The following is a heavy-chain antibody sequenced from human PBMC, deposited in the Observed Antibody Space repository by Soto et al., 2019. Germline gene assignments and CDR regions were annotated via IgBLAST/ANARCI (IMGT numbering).Heavy chain of an antibody. V-gene: IGHV3-15*01. CDR2: IKSKTDGGTT. D-gene: IGHD6-19*01. J-gene: IGHJ4*02. Sequence: PGGALRVSCSASGFTFSNAWMSWVRQPPGKGLEWVGRIKSKTDGGTTDYVAPVKGRFIISRDDSKNMVYLQMNSLKTEDTAMYYCTTGQVAGTRDYWGQGTLVTVSS. CDR3: TTGQVAGTRDY. CDR1: GFTFSNAW.